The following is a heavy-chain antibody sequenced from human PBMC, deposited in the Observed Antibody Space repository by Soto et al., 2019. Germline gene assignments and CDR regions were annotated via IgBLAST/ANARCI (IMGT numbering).Heavy chain of an antibody. V-gene: IGHV1-46*03. CDR2: INPSGGST. D-gene: IGHD2-2*01. CDR3: ARDPRWREVPAAHFDY. Sequence: PGESLKISCMGSGYSFTSYYMHWVRQAPGQGLEWMGIINPSGGSTSYAQKFQGRVTMTRDTSTSTVYMELSSLRSEDTAVYYCARDPRWREVPAAHFDYWGQGTLVTVSS. CDR1: GYSFTSYY. J-gene: IGHJ4*02.